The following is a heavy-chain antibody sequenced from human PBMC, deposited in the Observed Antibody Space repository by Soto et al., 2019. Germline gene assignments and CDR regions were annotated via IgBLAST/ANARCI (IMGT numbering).Heavy chain of an antibody. D-gene: IGHD2-15*01. Sequence: GGSLRLSCAASGFTFSSYAMHWVRQAPGKGLEWVAVISYDGSNKYYADSVKGRFTISRDNSKNTLYLQMNSLRAEDTAVYYCARAGGNYYYYGMDVWGQGTTVTVSS. CDR1: GFTFSSYA. CDR3: ARAGGNYYYYGMDV. CDR2: ISYDGSNK. V-gene: IGHV3-30-3*01. J-gene: IGHJ6*02.